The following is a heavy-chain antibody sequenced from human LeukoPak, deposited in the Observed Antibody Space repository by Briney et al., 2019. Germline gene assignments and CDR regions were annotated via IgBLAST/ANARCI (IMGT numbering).Heavy chain of an antibody. CDR1: GFTFSTYA. Sequence: QSGGSLRLSCAASGFTFSTYAMSWVRQAPGKGLEWVSGITGSGYDTNYAESVKGRFTVSRDNSKNTLYLQMNSLRADDTAVYYCARRSRKLPSGSDYPDYWGQGTLVTVSS. D-gene: IGHD1-26*01. J-gene: IGHJ4*02. V-gene: IGHV3-23*01. CDR2: ITGSGYDT. CDR3: ARRSRKLPSGSDYPDY.